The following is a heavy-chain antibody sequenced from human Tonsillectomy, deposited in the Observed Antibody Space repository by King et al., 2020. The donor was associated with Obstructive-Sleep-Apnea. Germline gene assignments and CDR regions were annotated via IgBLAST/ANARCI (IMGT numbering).Heavy chain of an antibody. J-gene: IGHJ4*02. CDR3: ARSSYRDSWYPPDY. V-gene: IGHV3-30*01. D-gene: IGHD6-13*01. CDR1: RFTFETFA. CDR2: TSYDGTNK. Sequence: QLVQSGGGVFQPGRSLRLPCSASRFTFETFAIHWVRQAPGQGLDWIGITSYDGTNKSYAASFKGRFTISRNNSKNTVYLQMNSLRLEDTAKYYCARSSYRDSWYPPDYWGQGTLVTVSS.